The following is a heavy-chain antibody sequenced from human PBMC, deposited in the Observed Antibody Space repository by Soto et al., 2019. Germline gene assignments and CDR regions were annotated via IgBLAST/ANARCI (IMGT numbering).Heavy chain of an antibody. CDR2: INHSGST. D-gene: IGHD4-17*01. V-gene: IGHV4-34*01. Sequence: PSETLSLTCAVYGGSFIGYYWSWIRQPPGKGLEWIGEINHSGSTNYNPSLKSRVTISVDTSKNQFSLKLSSVTAADTAVYYCARATVTPRSRENWFDPWGQGTLVTVSS. CDR3: ARATVTPRSRENWFDP. J-gene: IGHJ5*02. CDR1: GGSFIGYY.